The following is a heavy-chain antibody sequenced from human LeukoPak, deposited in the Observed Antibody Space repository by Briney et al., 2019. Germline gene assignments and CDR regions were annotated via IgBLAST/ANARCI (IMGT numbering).Heavy chain of an antibody. CDR2: ISDSGDNT. V-gene: IGHV3-23*01. CDR1: GFTFSSYA. Sequence: GGSLRLSCAASGFTFSSYAMSWVRQAPGKGLEWVSGISDSGDNTYYADSVKGRFTISRDNSKNTLYVQVDSLGTEDTAAYYCAKGSYYDSSGSFYFDYWGQGTLVTVSS. D-gene: IGHD3-22*01. CDR3: AKGSYYDSSGSFYFDY. J-gene: IGHJ4*02.